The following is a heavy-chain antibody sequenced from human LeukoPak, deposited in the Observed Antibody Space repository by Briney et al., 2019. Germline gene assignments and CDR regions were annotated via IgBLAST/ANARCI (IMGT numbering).Heavy chain of an antibody. Sequence: PGGSLRLSCAASGFTFSDYYMSWVRQAPGKGLEWVSYISSSGSSIYYADSAKGRFTISRDNAKTSLYLQMNSLRAEDTAVYYCARAPRTTETTWVYYYYYMDVWGKGTTVTVSS. CDR1: GFTFSDYY. CDR2: ISSSGSSI. CDR3: ARAPRTTETTWVYYYYYMDV. V-gene: IGHV3-11*04. J-gene: IGHJ6*03. D-gene: IGHD1-1*01.